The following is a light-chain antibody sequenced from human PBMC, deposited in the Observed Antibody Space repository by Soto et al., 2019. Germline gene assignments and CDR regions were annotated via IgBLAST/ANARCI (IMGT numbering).Light chain of an antibody. J-gene: IGKJ1*01. V-gene: IGKV3-20*01. CDR1: QSVSSSY. CDR2: GAS. Sequence: EIVLTQSPGTLSLSPGERATLSCRASQSVSSSYLAWYQQNRGQAPRLLIYGASSRAPGIPDRFGGSGSGKDFTLTISSLEPEDFAVYYCQQYGSSRWTFGQGTKVEIK. CDR3: QQYGSSRWT.